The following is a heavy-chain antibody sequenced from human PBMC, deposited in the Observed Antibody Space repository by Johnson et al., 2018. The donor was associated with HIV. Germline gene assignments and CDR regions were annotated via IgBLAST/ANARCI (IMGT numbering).Heavy chain of an antibody. CDR2: MSYDDSNK. CDR3: ASGGWELPVREAFDI. CDR1: GFTFSSYA. J-gene: IGHJ3*02. D-gene: IGHD1-26*01. V-gene: IGHV3-30*04. Sequence: QVQLVESGGGVVQPGRSLRLSCAASGFTFSSYAMHWVRQAPGKGLEWVAVMSYDDSNKYYVDSVKGRFTISRDNSKNTLYLQMNSLRAEDTAVYYCASGGWELPVREAFDIWGQGTMVTVSS.